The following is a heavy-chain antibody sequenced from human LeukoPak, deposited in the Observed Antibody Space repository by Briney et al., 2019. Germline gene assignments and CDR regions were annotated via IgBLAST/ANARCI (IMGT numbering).Heavy chain of an antibody. J-gene: IGHJ6*02. CDR1: GGSISSYY. CDR2: IYYSGST. D-gene: IGHD6-13*01. CDR3: ARMQQLVLGYYYYGMDV. V-gene: IGHV4-59*01. Sequence: SEKVSLTCTVSGGSISSYYWSWIRQPPGKGLEWIGYIYYSGSTNYNPSLKSRVTISVDTYKNQFSLKLSSVTAADTAVYYCARMQQLVLGYYYYGMDVWGQGTTVTVSS.